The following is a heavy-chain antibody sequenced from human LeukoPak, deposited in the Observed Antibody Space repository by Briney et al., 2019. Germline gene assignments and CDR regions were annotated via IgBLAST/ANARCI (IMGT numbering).Heavy chain of an antibody. D-gene: IGHD4-23*01. CDR1: GGSISSHY. CDR2: IYYTGGA. J-gene: IGHJ4*02. V-gene: IGHV4-59*11. Sequence: PSETLSLTCNVPGGSISSHYWNWIRQPPGKGLEWIGYIYYTGGASYNPFLQSRVTISVDTPKNQFSLNLSSVTAADTAVYYCARDPYGGYYFDSWGQGTPVTVSS. CDR3: ARDPYGGYYFDS.